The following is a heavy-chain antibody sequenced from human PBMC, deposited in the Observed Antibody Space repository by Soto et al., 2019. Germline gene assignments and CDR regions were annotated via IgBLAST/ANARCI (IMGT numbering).Heavy chain of an antibody. Sequence: QITLNESGPTVVRPTETLTLTCRFSGFSLTTSGVGVGWIRQSPGKAPEWLALIYWDDDKRYIASLKSRLTIAKDPSNNQVVLTVSDSDPTDTATYYCAHRVLRSVFGLVTTTAIYFDFWCQGTPVAVSS. D-gene: IGHD3-3*01. CDR3: AHRVLRSVFGLVTTTAIYFDF. J-gene: IGHJ4*02. V-gene: IGHV2-5*02. CDR2: IYWDDDK. CDR1: GFSLTTSGVG.